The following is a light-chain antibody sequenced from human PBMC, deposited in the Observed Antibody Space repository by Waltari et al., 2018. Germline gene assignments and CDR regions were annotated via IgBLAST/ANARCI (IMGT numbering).Light chain of an antibody. CDR1: ALSKQF. CDR2: KDD. J-gene: IGLJ2*01. CDR3: QSSDRGGYVV. Sequence: SYELTQPPSVSVSPGQTARITCSYDALSKQFGYWYQRKAGQAPVLVIYKDDERPAGIPERFSGSSSGTTVTLTISGVQAEDEADYYCQSSDRGGYVVFGGGTKLTVL. V-gene: IGLV3-25*03.